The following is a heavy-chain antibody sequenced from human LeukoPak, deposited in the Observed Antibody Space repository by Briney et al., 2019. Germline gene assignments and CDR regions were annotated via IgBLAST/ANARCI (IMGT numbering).Heavy chain of an antibody. V-gene: IGHV1-18*01. CDR1: GYTFTSYG. J-gene: IGHJ6*03. CDR2: ISAYNGNT. Sequence: APVKVSCKASGYTFTSYGISWVRQAPGQGLEWMGWISAYNGNTNYAQKLQGRVTMTTDTSTSTAYMELRSLRSDDTAVYYCARERGSSRLGYYYYMDVWGKGTTVTVSS. D-gene: IGHD6-13*01. CDR3: ARERGSSRLGYYYYMDV.